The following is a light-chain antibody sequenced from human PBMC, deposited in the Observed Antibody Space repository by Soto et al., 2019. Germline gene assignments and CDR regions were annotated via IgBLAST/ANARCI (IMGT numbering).Light chain of an antibody. CDR2: KAS. J-gene: IGKJ4*01. Sequence: DLQMTQSPSTLSASVGDRVTITCRASQSISSWLAWYQQKPGKAPNLLISKASSLESGVPSRFSGSGSGTEFTLTISSLQPDDFATYYCQQYDSFPLTFGGGTKVEIK. CDR1: QSISSW. V-gene: IGKV1-5*03. CDR3: QQYDSFPLT.